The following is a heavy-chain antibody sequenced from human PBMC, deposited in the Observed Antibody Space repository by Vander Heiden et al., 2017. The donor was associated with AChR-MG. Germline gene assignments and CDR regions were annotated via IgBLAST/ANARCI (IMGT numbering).Heavy chain of an antibody. Sequence: QVQLQESGPGLVKPSETLSLTCTVSGGSISSYYWSWIRQPPGKGLEWIGYIYYSGSTNYNPSLKSRVTISVDTSKNQFSLKLSSVTAADTAVYYCARDLRRNPYYYYYGMDVWGQGTTVTVSS. CDR1: GGSISSYY. V-gene: IGHV4-59*01. CDR3: ARDLRRNPYYYYYGMDV. D-gene: IGHD1-1*01. CDR2: IYYSGST. J-gene: IGHJ6*02.